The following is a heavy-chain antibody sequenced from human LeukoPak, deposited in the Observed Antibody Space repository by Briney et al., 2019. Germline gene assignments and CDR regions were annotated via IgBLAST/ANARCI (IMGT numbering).Heavy chain of an antibody. CDR2: INPNSGGT. CDR3: AREPYYYDSSGYNWFDP. D-gene: IGHD3-22*01. CDR1: GYTFTGYY. Sequence: ASVKVSCKASGYTFTGYYMHWVRQAPGQGLEWMGWINPNSGGTNYAQKFQGRVTMTRDTSISTAYMELSRLRSDDTAVYYCAREPYYYDSSGYNWFDPWGQGTLVTVSS. J-gene: IGHJ5*02. V-gene: IGHV1-2*02.